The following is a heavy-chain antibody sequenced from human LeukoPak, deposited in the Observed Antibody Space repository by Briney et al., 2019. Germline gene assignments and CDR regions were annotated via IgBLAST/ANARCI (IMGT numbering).Heavy chain of an antibody. CDR3: ARASIVVVFSRRFDP. CDR2: IYTSGST. V-gene: IGHV4-61*02. Sequence: NPSETLSLTCTVSGGSISSGSYYWSWIRQPAGKGLEWIERIYTSGSTNYNPSLKSRVTISVDTSKNQFSLKLSSVTAADTAVYYCARASIVVVFSRRFDPWGQGTLVTVSS. CDR1: GGSISSGSYY. J-gene: IGHJ5*02. D-gene: IGHD2-15*01.